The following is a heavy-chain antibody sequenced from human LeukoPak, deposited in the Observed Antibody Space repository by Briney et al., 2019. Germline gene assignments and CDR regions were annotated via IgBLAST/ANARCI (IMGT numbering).Heavy chain of an antibody. CDR1: GFSFRSYS. V-gene: IGHV3-48*04. CDR2: ISSSSSTI. D-gene: IGHD3-3*01. J-gene: IGHJ5*02. Sequence: GGSLRLSCAAAGFSFRSYSMNWVRQAPGKGLEWVSYISSSSSTIYYADSVKGRFTISRDNAKNSLYLQMNSLRAEDTAVYYCARTAGITIFGVVTEYNWFDPWGQGTLVTVSS. CDR3: ARTAGITIFGVVTEYNWFDP.